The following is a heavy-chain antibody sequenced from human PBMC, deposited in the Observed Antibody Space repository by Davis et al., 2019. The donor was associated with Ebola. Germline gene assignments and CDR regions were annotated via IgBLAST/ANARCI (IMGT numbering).Heavy chain of an antibody. D-gene: IGHD3-22*01. CDR2: ISAYNGNT. CDR3: AFPGDGGGYDY. CDR1: GYTFTSYG. J-gene: IGHJ4*02. V-gene: IGHV1-18*04. Sequence: ASVKVSCKASGYTFTSYGISWVRQAPGQGLEWMGWISAYNGNTNYAQKLQGRVTMTEDTSTDTAYMELSSLRSEDTAVYYCAFPGDGGGYDYWGQGTLVTVSS.